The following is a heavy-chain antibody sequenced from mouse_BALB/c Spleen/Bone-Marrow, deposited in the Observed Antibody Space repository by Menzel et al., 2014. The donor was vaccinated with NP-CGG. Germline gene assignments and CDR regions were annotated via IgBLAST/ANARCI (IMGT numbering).Heavy chain of an antibody. CDR3: ARGNPFDF. CDR1: GYTFSNYW. Sequence: QVQLQQSGGELMKPGASVKISCKATGYTFSNYWIQWVKQGPGHGPEWIGEILPGSDNTNYNEKFKGKATFTADTSSNTAYMQLSSLTSEDSAVYYCARGNPFDFWGQGTTLTVSS. J-gene: IGHJ2*01. CDR2: ILPGSDNT. V-gene: IGHV1-9*01.